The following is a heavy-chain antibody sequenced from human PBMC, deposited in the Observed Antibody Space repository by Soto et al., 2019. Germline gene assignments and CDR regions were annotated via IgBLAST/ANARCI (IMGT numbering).Heavy chain of an antibody. V-gene: IGHV3-23*01. CDR1: GFTSSSYA. J-gene: IGHJ6*02. D-gene: IGHD3-9*01. CDR3: AKALRYFDWLVRPWNAMHV. CDR2: ISGSGSNT. Sequence: EVQLLESGGGLEQPGGSLRLSCAASGFTSSSYAMSWVRQAPGKGLEWVSAISGSGSNTYYADSVKGRFTISRDNSKNTLFLQMNSLRAQDTAVYYCAKALRYFDWLVRPWNAMHVWGQGTTVTVSS.